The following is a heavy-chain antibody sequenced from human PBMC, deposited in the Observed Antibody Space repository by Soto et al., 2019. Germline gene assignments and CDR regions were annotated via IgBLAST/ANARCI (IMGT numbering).Heavy chain of an antibody. D-gene: IGHD3-3*01. CDR2: INHSGST. Sequence: PSETLSLTCAVYGGSFSGYYWSWIRQPPGKGLEWIGEINHSGSTNYNPSLKSRVTISVDTSKNQFSLKLSSVTAADTAVYYCARGSDFWDNYYYMDVWGKGTTVTVSS. J-gene: IGHJ6*03. CDR3: ARGSDFWDNYYYMDV. CDR1: GGSFSGYY. V-gene: IGHV4-34*01.